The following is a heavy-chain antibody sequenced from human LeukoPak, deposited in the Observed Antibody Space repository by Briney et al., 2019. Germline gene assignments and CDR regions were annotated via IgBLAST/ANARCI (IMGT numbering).Heavy chain of an antibody. CDR1: GFTFSTYS. D-gene: IGHD3-16*01. Sequence: GGSLRLSCAASGFTFSTYSMNWVRQAPGKGLEWVSSISSTSSYVYYADSLKGRFTISRDNSKNSLYLQMSSLRAEDTAVYYCVRRGPATGGNFDYWGQGTLVTVSS. V-gene: IGHV3-21*01. CDR2: ISSTSSYV. CDR3: VRRGPATGGNFDY. J-gene: IGHJ4*02.